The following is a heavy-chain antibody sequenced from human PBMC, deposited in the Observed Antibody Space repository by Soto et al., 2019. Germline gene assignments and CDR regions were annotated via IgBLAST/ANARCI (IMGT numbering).Heavy chain of an antibody. CDR3: ARGGNYDYVWETPHWYFDL. D-gene: IGHD3-16*01. CDR2: IYYSGST. CDR1: GGSISSGDYY. V-gene: IGHV4-30-4*01. J-gene: IGHJ2*01. Sequence: QVQLQESGPGLVKPSQTLSLTCTVSGGSISSGDYYWSWIRQPPGKGLEWIGYIYYSGSTYYNPSLKSRVTISVDTSKNQFSLKLSSVTAADTAVYYCARGGNYDYVWETPHWYFDLWGRGTLVTVSS.